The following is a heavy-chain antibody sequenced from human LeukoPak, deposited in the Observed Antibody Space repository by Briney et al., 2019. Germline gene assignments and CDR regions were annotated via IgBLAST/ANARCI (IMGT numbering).Heavy chain of an antibody. Sequence: SETLSLTCTVSGYSISSGYYWGWIRQPPGKWLEWIGTIYHSGNTYYNPSLASRVIILVDTSKNQFSLKVSSVTAADTAVYYCARVFDSGSQAYFYYMDVWGKGTTVTIFS. V-gene: IGHV4-38-2*02. CDR2: IYHSGNT. CDR1: GYSISSGYY. J-gene: IGHJ6*03. CDR3: ARVFDSGSQAYFYYMDV. D-gene: IGHD3-10*01.